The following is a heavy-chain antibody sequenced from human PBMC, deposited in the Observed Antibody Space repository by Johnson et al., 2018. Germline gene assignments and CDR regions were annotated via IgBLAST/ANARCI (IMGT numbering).Heavy chain of an antibody. CDR3: AKDGRLLRCFDWAVIFQH. CDR2: ISYDGSNK. D-gene: IGHD3-9*01. V-gene: IGHV3-30*18. CDR1: GFTFGSYG. J-gene: IGHJ1*01. Sequence: VQLVESGGGVVQPGRSLRLSCAASGFTFGSYGMHWVRQAPGKGLEWVAVISYDGSNKYYADSVKGRFTISRDNSKNTLYMKMNSLRAGETAVYYCAKDGRLLRCFDWAVIFQHWGQGTLVTVSS.